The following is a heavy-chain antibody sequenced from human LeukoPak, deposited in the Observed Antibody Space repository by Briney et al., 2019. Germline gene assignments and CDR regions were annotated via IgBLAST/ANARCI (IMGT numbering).Heavy chain of an antibody. V-gene: IGHV4-39*01. J-gene: IGHJ4*02. Sequence: PSETLSLTCTVSGGSISSSSYYWGWIRQPPGEGLEWIGSIYYRGSTYYNPSLKSRVTISVDTSKNQFSLKLSSVTAADTAVYYCARHTTLSIAAQFDYWGQGTLVTVSS. CDR1: GGSISSSSYY. CDR3: ARHTTLSIAAQFDY. CDR2: IYYRGST. D-gene: IGHD6-6*01.